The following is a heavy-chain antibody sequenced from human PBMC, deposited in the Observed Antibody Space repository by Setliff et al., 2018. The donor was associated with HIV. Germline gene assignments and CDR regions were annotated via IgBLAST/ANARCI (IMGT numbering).Heavy chain of an antibody. CDR3: ARQPSGFLNPKDSFDF. CDR2: IYPGDSDT. V-gene: IGHV5-51*01. CDR1: GYNFANYW. J-gene: IGHJ3*01. Sequence: GESLTISCQASGYNFANYWIGWVRQRPGKGLEWTGIIYPGDSDTKYSPSFQGQVSISADKSTSTAFLQWISLKASDTATYYCARQPSGFLNPKDSFDFWGQGTRVTV.